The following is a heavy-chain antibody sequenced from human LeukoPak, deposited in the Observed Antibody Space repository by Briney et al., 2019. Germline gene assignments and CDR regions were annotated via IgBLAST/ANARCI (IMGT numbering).Heavy chain of an antibody. J-gene: IGHJ5*02. CDR3: ASAKGIAAAVDWFDP. V-gene: IGHV4-38-2*02. CDR1: GDSISSGYY. D-gene: IGHD6-13*01. CDR2: IYHSGST. Sequence: SETLSLTCTVSGDSISSGYYWGWIRQPPGKGLEWIGSIYHSGSTYYNPSLKSRVTISVDTSKNQFSLKLSSVTAADTAVYYCASAKGIAAAVDWFDPWGQGTLVTVSS.